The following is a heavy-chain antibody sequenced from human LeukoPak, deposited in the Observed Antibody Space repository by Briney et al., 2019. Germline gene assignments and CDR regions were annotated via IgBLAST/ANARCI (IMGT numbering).Heavy chain of an antibody. D-gene: IGHD3-10*01. J-gene: IGHJ4*02. V-gene: IGHV4-34*01. Sequence: SETLSLTCAVYGGSFSGYYWSWSRQPPGKGLEWIGEIAHTGSTHYNPSLKSRVTMSVDASKNQFSLKLTFVTAADTAVYYCARGRGLWFGVRNDSWGQGTLVTVSS. CDR3: ARGRGLWFGVRNDS. CDR1: GGSFSGYY. CDR2: IAHTGST.